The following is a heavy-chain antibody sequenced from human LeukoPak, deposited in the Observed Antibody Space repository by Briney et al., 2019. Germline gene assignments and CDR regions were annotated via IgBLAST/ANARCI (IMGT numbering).Heavy chain of an antibody. D-gene: IGHD3-22*01. CDR1: GFTFSSYA. V-gene: IGHV3-23*01. CDR2: ISGSGGST. J-gene: IGHJ4*02. CDR3: ARDLGHYYDSSGYLLDY. Sequence: GGSLRLSCAASGFTFSSYAMSWVRQAPGKGLEWVSAISGSGGSTYYADSVKGRFTISRDNSKNTLYLQMNSLRAEDTAVYYCARDLGHYYDSSGYLLDYWGQGTLVTVSS.